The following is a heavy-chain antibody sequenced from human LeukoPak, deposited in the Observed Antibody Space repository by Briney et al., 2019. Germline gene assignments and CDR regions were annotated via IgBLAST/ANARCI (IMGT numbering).Heavy chain of an antibody. CDR3: ARTYQSRIAVVGTRWFDP. CDR1: GGTFSSYA. J-gene: IGHJ5*02. CDR2: IIPILGIA. D-gene: IGHD6-19*01. V-gene: IGHV1-69*04. Sequence: ASVKVSCKASGGTFSSYAISWVRQAPGQGLEWMGRIIPILGIANYAQKFQGRVTITADKSTSTAYMELSSLRSEDTAVYYCARTYQSRIAVVGTRWFDPWGQGTLVTVSS.